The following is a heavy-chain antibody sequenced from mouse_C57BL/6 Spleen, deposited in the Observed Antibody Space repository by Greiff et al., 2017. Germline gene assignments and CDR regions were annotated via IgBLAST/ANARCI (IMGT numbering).Heavy chain of an antibody. D-gene: IGHD3-2*02. V-gene: IGHV1-63*01. Sequence: VQLQESGADLVRPGSSVKMSCKASGYTFTNYWIGWANQRPGNGLEWIGDIYHGGGCTNYNEKFKGKGILTAAKSSSTAYMQFSSQTSEDSAIYYCARDVDSSGYDYAMDYWGQGTSVTVSS. CDR3: ARDVDSSGYDYAMDY. CDR2: IYHGGGCT. J-gene: IGHJ4*01. CDR1: GYTFTNYW.